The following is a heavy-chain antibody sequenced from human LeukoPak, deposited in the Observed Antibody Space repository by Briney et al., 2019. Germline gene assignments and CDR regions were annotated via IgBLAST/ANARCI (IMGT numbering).Heavy chain of an antibody. D-gene: IGHD3-10*01. V-gene: IGHV1-3*01. CDR1: GYTFTSYA. J-gene: IGHJ4*01. CDR2: INAGNGNT. CDR3: ARALITMVRGVMIPPLGY. Sequence: ASVKVSCKASGYTFTSYAMHWVRQAPGQRLEWMGWINAGNGNTKYSQKFQGRVTITRDTSASTAYMELSSLRSEGTAVYYCARALITMVRGVMIPPLGYWGQGTLVTVSS.